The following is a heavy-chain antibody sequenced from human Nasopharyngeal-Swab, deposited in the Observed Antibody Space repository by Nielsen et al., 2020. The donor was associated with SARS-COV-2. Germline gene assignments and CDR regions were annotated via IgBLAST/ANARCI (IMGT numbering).Heavy chain of an antibody. CDR2: VNHSGST. CDR1: SGSFSGYS. D-gene: IGHD4-17*01. V-gene: IGHV4-34*01. Sequence: SETLSLTCAVYSGSFSGYSWSWIRQPPGKGLEWIGEVNHSGSTNYNPSLKSRVTILVDTSKNHFSLRLSSVTAADTAVYYCARRTTTVYYYYYMDVWGNGTTVTVSS. J-gene: IGHJ6*03. CDR3: ARRTTTVYYYYYMDV.